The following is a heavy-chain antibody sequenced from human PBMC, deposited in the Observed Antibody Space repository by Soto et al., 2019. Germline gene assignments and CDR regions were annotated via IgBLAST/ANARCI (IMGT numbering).Heavy chain of an antibody. CDR3: ARDNGRWFDP. CDR2: IWYDGSNK. J-gene: IGHJ5*02. V-gene: IGHV3-33*01. CDR1: GFTFSSYG. D-gene: IGHD2-8*01. Sequence: QVQLVESGGGVVQPGRSLRLSCAASGFTFSSYGMHWVRQAPGKGLEWVAVIWYDGSNKYYADSVKGRFTISRDNSKNTLNLQMNGLRAEDTAVYYCARDNGRWFDPRGQGTRVTVSS.